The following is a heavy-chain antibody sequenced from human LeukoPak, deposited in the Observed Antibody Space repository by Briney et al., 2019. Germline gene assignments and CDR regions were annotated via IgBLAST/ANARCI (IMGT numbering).Heavy chain of an antibody. V-gene: IGHV4-39*01. Sequence: SETLSLTCTVSGGSISSTTYYWGWIRQPPGKGREWIGSIYYSGSTYYNPSLKSRVTVSVDTSKNQFSLILSSVTAADTAVYYCVRGSTLRHYQYWGQGTLVTVSS. CDR2: IYYSGST. CDR3: VRGSTLRHYQY. J-gene: IGHJ4*02. CDR1: GGSISSTTYY. D-gene: IGHD3-16*01.